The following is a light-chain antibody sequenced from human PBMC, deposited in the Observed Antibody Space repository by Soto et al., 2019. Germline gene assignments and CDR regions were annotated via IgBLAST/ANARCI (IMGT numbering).Light chain of an antibody. Sequence: SYELTQPPSVSVAPGKTARITCGGNNIGSKSVHWYQQKPGQAPVLVIYYDSDRPSGIPERFSGSNSANTATLTISRVEAGDEAAYYCQVWDSSSDHPVFGGGTKLTVL. V-gene: IGLV3-21*04. J-gene: IGLJ3*02. CDR3: QVWDSSSDHPV. CDR1: NIGSKS. CDR2: YDS.